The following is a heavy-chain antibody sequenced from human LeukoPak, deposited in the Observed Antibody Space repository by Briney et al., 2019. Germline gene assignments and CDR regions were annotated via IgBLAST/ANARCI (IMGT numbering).Heavy chain of an antibody. D-gene: IGHD6-13*01. CDR2: IGTSSTTI. V-gene: IGHV3-48*01. Sequence: GGSLRPSCAASGFTFSSYTMNWVRQPPGKGLEWVSNIGTSSTTIYYADSVKGRFTISRDNAKNSLYLQMNSLRAEDTAVYYCAKVGAAAGRWYWGQGTLVTVSS. J-gene: IGHJ4*02. CDR3: AKVGAAAGRWY. CDR1: GFTFSSYT.